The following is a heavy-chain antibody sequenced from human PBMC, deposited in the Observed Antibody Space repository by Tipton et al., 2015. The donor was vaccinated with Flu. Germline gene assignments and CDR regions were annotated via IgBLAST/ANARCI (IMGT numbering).Heavy chain of an antibody. Sequence: SLRLSCAASGFTFSTYFMTWVRQAPGKGLEWVSVIYSSDSTSYADSVRGRFTLSRDNSRNTLYLQMNDLRVEDTAVYYCAKRYCSSSTCYIPDAFDTWGQGTMVTVSS. CDR3: AKRYCSSSTCYIPDAFDT. CDR1: GFTFSTYF. J-gene: IGHJ3*02. V-gene: IGHV3-53*01. D-gene: IGHD2-2*01. CDR2: IYSSDST.